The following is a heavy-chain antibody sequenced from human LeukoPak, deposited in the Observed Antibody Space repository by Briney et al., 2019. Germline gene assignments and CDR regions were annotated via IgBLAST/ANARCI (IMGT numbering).Heavy chain of an antibody. V-gene: IGHV1-8*01. Sequence: ASVKVSCKSSGYTFTSYDINWVRQATGQGLEWMGWMNPNSGNTGYAQKFQGRVTMTRNTSISTAYMELSSLRSEDTAVYYCARGLLSIVGAHTDWGQGTLVTVSS. J-gene: IGHJ4*02. CDR3: ARGLLSIVGAHTD. CDR2: MNPNSGNT. CDR1: GYTFTSYD. D-gene: IGHD1-26*01.